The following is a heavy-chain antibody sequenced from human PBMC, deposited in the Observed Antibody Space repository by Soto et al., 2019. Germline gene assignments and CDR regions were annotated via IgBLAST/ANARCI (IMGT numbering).Heavy chain of an antibody. CDR3: AKGGRFWEWLFAFDI. D-gene: IGHD3-3*01. V-gene: IGHV3-30*18. CDR2: ISYDGSNK. Sequence: PGGSLRLSCAASGFTFSSYGMHWVRQAPGKGLEWVAVISYDGSNKYYADTVNGRFTISRDNSKNTLYLQMNSLRAEDTAVYYCAKGGRFWEWLFAFDIWGQGTMVTVSS. CDR1: GFTFSSYG. J-gene: IGHJ3*02.